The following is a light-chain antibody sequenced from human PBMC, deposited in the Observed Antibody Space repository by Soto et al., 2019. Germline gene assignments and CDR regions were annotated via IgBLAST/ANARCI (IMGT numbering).Light chain of an antibody. V-gene: IGLV1-47*01. J-gene: IGLJ1*01. CDR1: SSNIGKNY. CDR3: AAWDNSLNGYA. Sequence: QSVLTQPPSTSGTPGQRVTISCSGSSSNIGKNYVYWFQQFPGTAPKALIYANTYRASGVPDRFSASKSGASASLAISGLRSEDEADYYCAAWDNSLNGYAVGAGTKLTVL. CDR2: ANT.